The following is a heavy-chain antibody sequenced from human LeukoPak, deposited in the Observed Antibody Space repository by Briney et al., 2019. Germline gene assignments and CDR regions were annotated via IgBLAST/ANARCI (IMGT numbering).Heavy chain of an antibody. V-gene: IGHV1-18*01. CDR3: ARDLLGAGSPDPLAF. D-gene: IGHD6-19*01. CDR1: GYTFTTYG. Sequence: ASVKVSCKPSGYTFTTYGISWVRQAPGPGLEWVGWIRSYNGHTNYARKLQGRVTMTTDTSTTTVYMELRNLRSDDTAVYYCARDLLGAGSPDPLAFWGRGTLVTVSS. J-gene: IGHJ4*02. CDR2: IRSYNGHT.